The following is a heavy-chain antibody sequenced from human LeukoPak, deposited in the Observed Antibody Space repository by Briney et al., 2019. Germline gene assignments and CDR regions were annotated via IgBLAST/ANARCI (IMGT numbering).Heavy chain of an antibody. V-gene: IGHV3-23*01. J-gene: IGHJ4*02. CDR3: AKDLRPLPTYFDY. CDR1: GFTFGSYA. CDR2: ISGSGGST. Sequence: GGSLRLSCAASGFTFGSYAMSWVRQAPGKGLEWVSAISGSGGSTYYADSVKGRFTISRDNSKNTLYLQMNSLRAEDTAVYYCAKDLRPLPTYFDYWGQGTLVTVSS.